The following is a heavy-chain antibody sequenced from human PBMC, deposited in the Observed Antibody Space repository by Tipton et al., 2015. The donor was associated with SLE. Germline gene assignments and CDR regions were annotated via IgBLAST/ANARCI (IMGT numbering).Heavy chain of an antibody. CDR2: IYYTGST. CDR1: GGSFSGYY. CDR3: ASSRGGADAFDI. D-gene: IGHD3-16*01. J-gene: IGHJ3*02. V-gene: IGHV4-34*01. Sequence: TLSLTCAVYGGSFSGYYWSWIRQPPGKGLEWIAYIYYTGSTYYNPSLKSRLDISLDTSTNQFSLNLNSVTAADTAVYYCASSRGGADAFDIWGQGTMVTVSS.